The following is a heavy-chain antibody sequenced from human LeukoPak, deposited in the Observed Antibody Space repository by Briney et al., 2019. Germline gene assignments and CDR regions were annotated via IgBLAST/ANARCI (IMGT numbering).Heavy chain of an antibody. CDR3: ANLYYYDSSGYYSDY. J-gene: IGHJ4*02. V-gene: IGHV3-23*01. CDR2: ISGSGGST. D-gene: IGHD3-22*01. CDR1: GFTFSSYA. Sequence: PGGSLRLSCAASGFTFSSYAMSWVRQAPGKGLEWVSAISGSGGSTYYADSVKGRFTISRDNSKNTLYLQMNSLRAEDTAVYYCANLYYYDSSGYYSDYWGQGTLVTVSS.